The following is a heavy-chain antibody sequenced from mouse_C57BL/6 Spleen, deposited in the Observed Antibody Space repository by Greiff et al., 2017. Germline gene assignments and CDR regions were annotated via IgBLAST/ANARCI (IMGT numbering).Heavy chain of an antibody. D-gene: IGHD2-4*01. J-gene: IGHJ4*01. CDR1: GYTFTSSW. CDR3: ARVLYDYDAGDYAMDY. CDR2: INPSSGYT. V-gene: IGHV1-7*01. Sequence: QVQLKQSGAELAKPGASVTLSCKSSGYTFTSSWMHWVKQRPGQGLEWIGYINPSSGYTKYNQKFKDKATLTADKSSSTAYMQLSSLTYADSAVYYCARVLYDYDAGDYAMDYWGQGTSVTVSS.